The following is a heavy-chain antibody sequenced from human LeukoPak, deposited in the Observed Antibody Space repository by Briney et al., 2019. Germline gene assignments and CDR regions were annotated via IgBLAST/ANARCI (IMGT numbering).Heavy chain of an antibody. J-gene: IGHJ4*02. CDR1: GFTFSSYS. V-gene: IGHV3-30*03. CDR2: ISYDGSNK. D-gene: IGHD5-18*01. Sequence: PGGSLRLSCAASGFTFSSYSMNWVRQAPGKGLEWVAVISYDGSNKYYADSVKGRFTISRDNFKNTLYLQMNSLRAEDTAVYYCARAGGYSYGDYWGQGTLVTVSS. CDR3: ARAGGYSYGDY.